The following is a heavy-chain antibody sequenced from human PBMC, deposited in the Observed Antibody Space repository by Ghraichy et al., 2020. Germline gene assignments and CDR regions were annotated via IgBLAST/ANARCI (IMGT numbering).Heavy chain of an antibody. CDR1: GFTFGSYW. CDR3: ARGRHPFNY. Sequence: GGSLRLSCAASGFTFGSYWMGWVRQAPGKGLEWVANIKEDRSENHYVDSVKGRFTISRDNAENSLYLQMNSLRVEDTAVYYCARGRHPFNYWGQGTLVTVSS. V-gene: IGHV3-7*03. J-gene: IGHJ4*02. CDR2: IKEDRSEN.